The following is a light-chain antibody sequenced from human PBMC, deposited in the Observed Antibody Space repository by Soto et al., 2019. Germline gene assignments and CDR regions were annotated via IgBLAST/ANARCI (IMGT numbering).Light chain of an antibody. CDR3: QQYENLPVT. J-gene: IGKJ4*01. CDR2: DAS. CDR1: QDISNY. V-gene: IGKV1-33*01. Sequence: DIQMTQSPSSLSASVGDRVTITCQASQDISNYINWHQQKEGNAPNLLIYDASTLHSGVPPRFSASGSGTHFTFIISSLQPEYIGTYYCQQYENLPVTFGGGTKVEIK.